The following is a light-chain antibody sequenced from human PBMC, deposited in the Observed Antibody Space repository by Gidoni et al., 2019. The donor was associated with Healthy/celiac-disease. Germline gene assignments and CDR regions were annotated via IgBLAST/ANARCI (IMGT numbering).Light chain of an antibody. CDR2: AAS. CDR3: QQCYSIPRT. V-gene: IGKV1-39*01. Sequence: DIRMTQSPSSLSASVGDRVTITCRASQSISSYLNWYQQKPGKAPKLLIYAASSLQSGVPSRFSGSGSGTDFTLTISRLQPVDFATYYCQQCYSIPRTFGQGAQLEIK. J-gene: IGKJ1*01. CDR1: QSISSY.